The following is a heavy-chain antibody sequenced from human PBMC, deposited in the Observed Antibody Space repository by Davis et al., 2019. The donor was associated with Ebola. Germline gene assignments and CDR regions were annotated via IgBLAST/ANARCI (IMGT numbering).Heavy chain of an antibody. V-gene: IGHV4-59*12. CDR2: IYYSGST. J-gene: IGHJ6*02. D-gene: IGHD2-2*01. CDR1: GGSFSGYY. Sequence: MPSETLSLTCAVYGGSFSGYYWSWIRQPPGKGLEWIGYIYYSGSTNYNPSLKSRVTISVDTSKNQFSLKLSSVTAADTAVYYCARERRYCSSTSCFYYYGMDVWGQGTTVTVSS. CDR3: ARERRYCSSTSCFYYYGMDV.